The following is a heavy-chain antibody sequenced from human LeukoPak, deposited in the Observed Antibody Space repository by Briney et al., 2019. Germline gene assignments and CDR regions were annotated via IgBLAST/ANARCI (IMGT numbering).Heavy chain of an antibody. CDR3: ARVLTTIGAGGNGGGWFDP. D-gene: IGHD6-13*01. Sequence: GGSLRLSCAASGFTFSSYWMSWVRQAPGKGLEWVANIKQDGSEKYYVDSVKGRFTISRDNAKNSLYLQMNSLRAEDTAVYYCARVLTTIGAGGNGGGWFDPWGQGTLVTVSS. CDR2: IKQDGSEK. J-gene: IGHJ5*02. V-gene: IGHV3-7*01. CDR1: GFTFSSYW.